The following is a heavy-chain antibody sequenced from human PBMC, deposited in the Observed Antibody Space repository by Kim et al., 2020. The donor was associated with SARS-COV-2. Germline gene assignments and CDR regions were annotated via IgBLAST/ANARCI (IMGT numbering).Heavy chain of an antibody. CDR1: GFTVSSNY. CDR3: ARSGNEYYDFWKHLTDREPNWYFDL. D-gene: IGHD3-3*01. J-gene: IGHJ2*01. CDR2: IYSGGST. V-gene: IGHV3-53*04. Sequence: GGSLRLSCAASGFTVSSNYMSWVRQAPGKGLEWVSVIYSGGSTYYADSVKGRFTISRHNSKNTLYLQMNSLRAEDTAVYYCARSGNEYYDFWKHLTDREPNWYFDLWGRGTLVTVSA.